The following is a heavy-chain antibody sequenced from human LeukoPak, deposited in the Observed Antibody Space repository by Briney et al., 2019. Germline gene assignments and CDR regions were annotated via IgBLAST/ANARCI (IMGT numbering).Heavy chain of an antibody. D-gene: IGHD4-17*01. CDR1: GFTFSNAW. V-gene: IGHV3-21*01. J-gene: IGHJ2*01. CDR2: SSSSSSYI. CDR3: ARDRRMTTVTRGYFDL. Sequence: GGSLRLSCSASGFTFSNAWMSWVRQAPGKGLEWVSSSSSSSSYIYYADSVKGRFTISRDNAKDSLYLQMNSLRAEDTAVYYCARDRRMTTVTRGYFDLWGRGTLVTVSS.